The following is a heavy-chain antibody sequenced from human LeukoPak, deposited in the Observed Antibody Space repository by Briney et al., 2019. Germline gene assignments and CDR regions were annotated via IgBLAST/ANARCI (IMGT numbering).Heavy chain of an antibody. CDR1: GFTFSNFA. J-gene: IGHJ4*02. CDR3: ASGGSLSAYDY. CDR2: ISSDGGST. V-gene: IGHV3-64*01. D-gene: IGHD2/OR15-2a*01. Sequence: PGGSLRLSCGASGFTFSNFAMHWVRQAPGKGPECVSTISSDGGSTYYANSVKGRFTISRDNSKNTLYLQMGSLRAEDMAVYYCASGGSLSAYDYWGQGTLVTVSS.